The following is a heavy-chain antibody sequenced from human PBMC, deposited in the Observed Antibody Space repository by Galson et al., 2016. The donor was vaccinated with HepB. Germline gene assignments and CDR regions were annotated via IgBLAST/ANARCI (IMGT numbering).Heavy chain of an antibody. J-gene: IGHJ6*02. CDR2: ISSGGHKK. Sequence: SLRLSCAAPGFTLSGYGMHWVRQQPGKGLEWVAVISSGGHKKYYADSVKGRFTISRDNSRHTLDLEMNSLTSEDTAVYYWAKDRGDLGDRQEGLNYHYDGIDVGGQGTTVTVSS. CDR3: AKDRGDLGDRQEGLNYHYDGIDV. V-gene: IGHV3-30*18. CDR1: GFTLSGYG. D-gene: IGHD4-17*01.